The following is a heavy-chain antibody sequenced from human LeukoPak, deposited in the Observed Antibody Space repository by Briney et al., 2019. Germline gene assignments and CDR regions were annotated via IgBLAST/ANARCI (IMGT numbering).Heavy chain of an antibody. D-gene: IGHD5-24*01. CDR2: IYTSGST. J-gene: IGHJ4*02. Sequence: SETLSLTCTVSGGSISSYSWSWIRQPPGKGLEWIGYIYTSGSTNYNPSLKSRVTISVDTSKNQFSLKLSSVTAADTAVYYCASWGGDGYKFSAHFDYWGQGTLVTVSS. CDR1: GGSISSYS. V-gene: IGHV4-4*09. CDR3: ASWGGDGYKFSAHFDY.